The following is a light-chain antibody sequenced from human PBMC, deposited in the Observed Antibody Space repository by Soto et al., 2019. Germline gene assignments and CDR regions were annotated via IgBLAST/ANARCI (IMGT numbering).Light chain of an antibody. Sequence: MTQSPATLSSSPGERLTLSCRASQSVASELAWYKQKPGQAPRLLSYGASSRATGIPDRFSGSGSGTEFTLTISRLEPEDFEVYYCQQYGSSPLTFGGGTKVDIK. V-gene: IGKV3-20*01. J-gene: IGKJ4*01. CDR1: QSVASE. CDR3: QQYGSSPLT. CDR2: GAS.